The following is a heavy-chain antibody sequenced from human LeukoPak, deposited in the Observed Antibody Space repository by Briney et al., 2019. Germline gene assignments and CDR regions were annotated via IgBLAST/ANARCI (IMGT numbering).Heavy chain of an antibody. D-gene: IGHD6-19*01. J-gene: IGHJ5*02. V-gene: IGHV4-61*08. CDR3: ARVAGLNSSGWYRANWFDP. Sequence: SETLSLTCTVSGGSISSGDYYWSWIRQAPGKGLEWIGYIYYSGSTNYNPSLKSRVTISVDTSKNQFSLKLSSVTAADTAVYYCARVAGLNSSGWYRANWFDPWGQGTLVTVSS. CDR2: IYYSGST. CDR1: GGSISSGDYY.